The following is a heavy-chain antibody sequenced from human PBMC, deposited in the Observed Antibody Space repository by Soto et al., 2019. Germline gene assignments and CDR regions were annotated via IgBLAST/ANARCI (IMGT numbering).Heavy chain of an antibody. CDR1: GFTVSSYG. D-gene: IGHD3-22*01. CDR3: TRAGNLGYDSSGPFDY. V-gene: IGHV3-33*01. CDR2: IWYDGSNK. Sequence: GGSLILSCAASGFTVSSYGMHWVRQAPGKGLEWVAVIWYDGSNKYYADSVKGRFTISRDNSKNTLYLQMNSLRAEDTAVYYCTRAGNLGYDSSGPFDYWGQGTLVTVSS. J-gene: IGHJ4*02.